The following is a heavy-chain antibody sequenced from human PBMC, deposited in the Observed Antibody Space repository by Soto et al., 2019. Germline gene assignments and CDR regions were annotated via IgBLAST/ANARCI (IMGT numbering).Heavy chain of an antibody. CDR2: ISGSGGST. Sequence: EVQLLESGGGLVQPGGSLRLSCAASGFTFSSYAMSWVRQAPGKGLEWVSAISGSGGSTYYADSVKGRFTISRHNSKNTLYLQLNSLRAEDTAVCYCAKDKSYYYYYGMDVWGQGSTVTVSS. CDR1: GFTFSSYA. CDR3: AKDKSYYYYYGMDV. V-gene: IGHV3-23*01. J-gene: IGHJ6*02.